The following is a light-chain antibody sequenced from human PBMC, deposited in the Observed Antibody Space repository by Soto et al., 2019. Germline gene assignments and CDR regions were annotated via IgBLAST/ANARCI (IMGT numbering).Light chain of an antibody. CDR2: GAS. V-gene: IGKV3-20*01. CDR1: QSVSSSY. CDR3: HQYYTWPRT. J-gene: IGKJ1*01. Sequence: EIVLTQSPGTLSLSPGERATLSCRASQSVSSSYLAWYQQKPGQAPRLLIYGASSRATGIPDRFSGSGSGTDFTLTISSLQSEDIAVYYCHQYYTWPRTFGQGTKVDIK.